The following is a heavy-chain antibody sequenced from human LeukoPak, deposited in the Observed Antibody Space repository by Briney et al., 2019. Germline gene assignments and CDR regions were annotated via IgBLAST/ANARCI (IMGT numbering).Heavy chain of an antibody. CDR2: IIPIFGTA. CDR3: ARIGRFELPYFDY. J-gene: IGHJ4*02. V-gene: IGHV1-18*01. CDR1: GYIFTSYD. D-gene: IGHD1-26*01. Sequence: ASVKVSCKASGYIFTSYDINWVRQATGQGLEWMGGIIPIFGTANYAQKLQGRVTMTTDTSTSTAYMELRSLRSDDTAVYYCARIGRFELPYFDYWGQGTLVTVSS.